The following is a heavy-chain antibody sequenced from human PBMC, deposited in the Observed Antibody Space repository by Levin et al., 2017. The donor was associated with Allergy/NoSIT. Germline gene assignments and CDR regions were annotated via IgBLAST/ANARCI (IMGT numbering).Heavy chain of an antibody. CDR2: IAYGGSIA. D-gene: IGHD5-18*01. Sequence: SCAASGFSFNRYGMHWVRQAPGKGLEWLAVIAYGGSIAFYADSVKGRFTISRDNSKNTLYLQMNSLRAEDTAMYYCAKEWMETAMDYWYFDLWGRGTLVTVSS. V-gene: IGHV3-30*18. CDR3: AKEWMETAMDYWYFDL. CDR1: GFSFNRYG. J-gene: IGHJ2*01.